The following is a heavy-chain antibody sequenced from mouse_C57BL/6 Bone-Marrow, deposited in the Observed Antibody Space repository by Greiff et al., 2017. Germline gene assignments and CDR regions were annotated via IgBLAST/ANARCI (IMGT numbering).Heavy chain of an antibody. CDR2: ILPGSGST. Sequence: QVQLKESGAELMKPGASVKLSCKATGYTFTGYWIEWVKQRPGHGLEWIGEILPGSGSTKYNEKFKGKATFTAAPSSKTAYMQLSSLTTEDSAIYYCARDGLRLRLAMDYWGQGTSVTVSS. J-gene: IGHJ4*01. D-gene: IGHD3-2*02. CDR3: ARDGLRLRLAMDY. V-gene: IGHV1-9*01. CDR1: GYTFTGYW.